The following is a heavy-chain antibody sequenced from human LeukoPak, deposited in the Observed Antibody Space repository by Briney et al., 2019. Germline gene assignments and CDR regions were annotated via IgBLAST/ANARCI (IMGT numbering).Heavy chain of an antibody. V-gene: IGHV4-59*08. Sequence: SETLSLTCTVSGGSISSYYWSWIRQPPGKGLEWIAYIYYSSSTNYNPSLYSRVTISVDTSKNQFSLQLSSVTAADTAVYYCARSGSGSTGGAFDIWGHGTMATVSS. CDR3: ARSGSGSTGGAFDI. D-gene: IGHD3-10*01. J-gene: IGHJ3*02. CDR1: GGSISSYY. CDR2: IYYSSST.